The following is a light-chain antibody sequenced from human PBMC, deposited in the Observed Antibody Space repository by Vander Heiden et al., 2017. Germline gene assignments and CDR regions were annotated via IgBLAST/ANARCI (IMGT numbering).Light chain of an antibody. CDR3: QVWDSSSDHWV. V-gene: IGLV3-21*02. Sequence: SYVLTQAPSVSVAPGQPAGITCGGNNIGTKSVNWYQQKPGQAPVLVVYDDSDRPSGIPERFSGSNSGNTATLTISRVEAGDEADYYCQVWDSSSDHWVFGGGTKLSVL. J-gene: IGLJ3*02. CDR1: NIGTKS. CDR2: DDS.